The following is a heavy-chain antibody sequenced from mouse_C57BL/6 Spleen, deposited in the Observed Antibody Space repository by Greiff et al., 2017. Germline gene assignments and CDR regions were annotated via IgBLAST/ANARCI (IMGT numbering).Heavy chain of an antibody. Sequence: VKLMESGPELVKPGASVKISCKASGYAFSSSWMNWVKQRPGKGLEWIGRIYPGDGDTNYNGKFKGKATLTADKSSSTAYMQLSSLTSEDSAVYFCARGLGSDYWGQGTTLTVSS. J-gene: IGHJ2*01. V-gene: IGHV1-82*01. D-gene: IGHD4-1*01. CDR2: IYPGDGDT. CDR1: GYAFSSSW. CDR3: ARGLGSDY.